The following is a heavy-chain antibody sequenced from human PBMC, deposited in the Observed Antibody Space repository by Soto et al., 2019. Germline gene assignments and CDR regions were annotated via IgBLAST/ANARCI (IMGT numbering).Heavy chain of an antibody. CDR1: GFTFSDYA. V-gene: IGHV3-23*01. CDR2: ISATGGNI. Sequence: GGSLRLSCVASGFTFSDYAMTWVRQAPGKGLEWVATISATGGNIEYTDSLKGRFTISRDNSKNTRYLHLNGLTSDDTAVHYCAKVAGGLGYFDLWGRGTLVTVSS. J-gene: IGHJ2*01. D-gene: IGHD3-16*01. CDR3: AKVAGGLGYFDL.